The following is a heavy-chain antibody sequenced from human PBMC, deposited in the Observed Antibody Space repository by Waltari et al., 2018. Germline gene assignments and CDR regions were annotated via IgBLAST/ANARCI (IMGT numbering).Heavy chain of an antibody. J-gene: IGHJ4*02. CDR1: GGSISSHY. CDR2: IYYSGST. Sequence: QVQLQESGPGLVKPSETLSLTCTVSGGSISSHYWSWIRQPPGKGLEWIGYIYYSGSTNYNPSLKSRVTISVDTSKNQFSLKLSSVTAADTAVYYCARGGSDYYDSSGYYPSTDYWGQGTLVTVSS. D-gene: IGHD3-22*01. V-gene: IGHV4-59*11. CDR3: ARGGSDYYDSSGYYPSTDY.